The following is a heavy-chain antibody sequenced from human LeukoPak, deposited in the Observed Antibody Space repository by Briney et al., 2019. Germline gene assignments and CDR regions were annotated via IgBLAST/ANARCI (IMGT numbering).Heavy chain of an antibody. Sequence: PSETLSLTCAVYGGSFSGYYWSWIRQPPGKGLEWIGEINHSGSTNYNPSLKSRVTISVDTSKNQFSLKLSSVTAADTAVYYCARAEGPSGFDPWGQGTLVTVSS. V-gene: IGHV4-34*01. CDR3: ARAEGPSGFDP. J-gene: IGHJ5*02. CDR2: INHSGST. D-gene: IGHD3-10*01. CDR1: GGSFSGYY.